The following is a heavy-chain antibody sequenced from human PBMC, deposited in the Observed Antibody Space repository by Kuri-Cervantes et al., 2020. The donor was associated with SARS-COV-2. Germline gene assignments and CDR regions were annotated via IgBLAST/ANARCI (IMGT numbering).Heavy chain of an antibody. Sequence: GESLKISCAASGFTFSSYAMSWVRQAPGKGLEWVSAISGSGYSTYYADSVKGRFTLSRDNSKNTLYLQMNSLRAEDTAVYYCAKDHDSSGWAFYYFDYWGQGTLVTVSS. D-gene: IGHD6-19*01. CDR1: GFTFSSYA. CDR3: AKDHDSSGWAFYYFDY. V-gene: IGHV3-23*01. CDR2: ISGSGYST. J-gene: IGHJ4*02.